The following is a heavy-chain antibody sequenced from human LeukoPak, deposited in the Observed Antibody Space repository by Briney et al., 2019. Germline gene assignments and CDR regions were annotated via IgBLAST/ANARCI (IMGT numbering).Heavy chain of an antibody. CDR2: INHSGST. V-gene: IGHV4-34*01. D-gene: IGHD2-2*01. Sequence: SETLSLTCAVYGGSFSGYYWSWIRQPPGKGLEWIGEINHSGSTNYNPSLKSRVTISVDTSKNQFSLKLSSVTAADTAVYYCARHGKYQLLGFDYWGQGTLVTVSS. CDR1: GGSFSGYY. J-gene: IGHJ4*02. CDR3: ARHGKYQLLGFDY.